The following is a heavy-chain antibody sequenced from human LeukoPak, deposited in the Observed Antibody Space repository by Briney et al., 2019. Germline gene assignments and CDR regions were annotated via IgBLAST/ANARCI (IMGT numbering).Heavy chain of an antibody. Sequence: PSQTLSLTCTVSGGSISSYYWSWIRQPPGKGLEWIGYIYYSGSTNYNPSLKSRVTISIDTSKNQLSLKLSSVTAADTAVYYCARATGWRDAFDIWGQGTMVTVSS. J-gene: IGHJ3*02. CDR3: ARATGWRDAFDI. CDR2: IYYSGST. D-gene: IGHD6-19*01. CDR1: GGSISSYY. V-gene: IGHV4-59*01.